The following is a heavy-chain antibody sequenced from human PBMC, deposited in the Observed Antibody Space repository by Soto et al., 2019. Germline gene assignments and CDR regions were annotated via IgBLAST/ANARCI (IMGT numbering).Heavy chain of an antibody. V-gene: IGHV3-23*01. J-gene: IGHJ3*02. D-gene: IGHD5-18*01. Sequence: GGSLRLSCAASGFTFSSYAMSWVRQAPGKGLEWVSAISGSGGSTYYADSVKGRFTISRDNSKNTLYLQMNSLRAEDTAVYYCAKDAPDTAMAFDGFDAFDIWGQGTMVTVSS. CDR2: ISGSGGST. CDR3: AKDAPDTAMAFDGFDAFDI. CDR1: GFTFSSYA.